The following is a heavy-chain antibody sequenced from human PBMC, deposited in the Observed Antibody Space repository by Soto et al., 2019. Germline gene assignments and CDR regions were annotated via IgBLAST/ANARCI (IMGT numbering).Heavy chain of an antibody. CDR3: ATDLYCNTTGGLRNIVHC. J-gene: IGHJ4*02. D-gene: IGHD2-2*01. Sequence: QVQLVESGGGVVQPGRSLRLSCAASGFTFSNYGMHWVRQAPGKGLEWVSIMSYDGINKRYADSVKGRFTISRDNSKNTRDVQMDSLRAEDTAVYYCATDLYCNTTGGLRNIVHCGGQGSLVTVSP. CDR2: MSYDGINK. V-gene: IGHV3-30*03. CDR1: GFTFSNYG.